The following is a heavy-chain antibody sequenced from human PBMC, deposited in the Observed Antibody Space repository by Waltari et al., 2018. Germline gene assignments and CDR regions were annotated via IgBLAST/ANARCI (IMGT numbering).Heavy chain of an antibody. V-gene: IGHV1-69*01. D-gene: IGHD3-22*01. CDR1: GGTFSSYA. J-gene: IGHJ6*02. CDR3: ARGATYYYDSSGPFYGMDV. Sequence: QVQLVQSGAAVKKPGSSVKVSCKASGGTFSSYAISWVRQAPGPGLEWMGAIIPIFGTANYEQKFQGRGTSTADESTSTAYMELSSLRSEDTAVYYCARGATYYYDSSGPFYGMDVWGQGTTVTVSS. CDR2: IIPIFGTA.